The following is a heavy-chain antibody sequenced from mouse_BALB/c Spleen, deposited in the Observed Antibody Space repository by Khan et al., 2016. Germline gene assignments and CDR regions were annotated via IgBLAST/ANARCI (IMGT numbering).Heavy chain of an antibody. CDR3: AREGLRRGFAY. J-gene: IGHJ3*01. Sequence: VQLKESGGGLVKPGGSLKLSCAASGFTFSDYYMYWVRQTPEQRLEWVATISDGGSYTYYPDSVKGRFTISRDNAKNNLYLQMSSLKSEDTAMYYCAREGLRRGFAYWGQGTLVTVSA. D-gene: IGHD2-4*01. CDR1: GFTFSDYY. CDR2: ISDGGSYT. V-gene: IGHV5-4*02.